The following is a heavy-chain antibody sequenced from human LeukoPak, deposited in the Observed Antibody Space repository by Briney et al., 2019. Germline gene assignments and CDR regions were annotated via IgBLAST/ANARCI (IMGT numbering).Heavy chain of an antibody. CDR3: ARDTDGGLDY. D-gene: IGHD2-8*02. Sequence: GGSLRLSCAASGFTFTNSWMAWVRQAPGKGLEWVANIKQDGSTKHYADSLKGRFTISRDNPKNSLYLQMNSLRADDTAVYYCARDTDGGLDYWGQGILVTVSS. J-gene: IGHJ4*02. CDR2: IKQDGSTK. CDR1: GFTFTNSW. V-gene: IGHV3-7*01.